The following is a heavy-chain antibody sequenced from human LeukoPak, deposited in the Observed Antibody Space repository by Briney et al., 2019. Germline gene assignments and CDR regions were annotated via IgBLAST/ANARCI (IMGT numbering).Heavy chain of an antibody. CDR2: IIPMFGIA. CDR3: AESCGPTQNWFDP. Sequence: SVKVSCKASGGTFINYGISWVRQAPGQGHEWMGGIIPMFGIADYAQQFQGRGTITVDESTSTAYMELSSLKSEDTAVYYCAESCGPTQNWFDPWGQGSLVTVSS. CDR1: GGTFINYG. D-gene: IGHD3-16*02. V-gene: IGHV1-69*13. J-gene: IGHJ5*02.